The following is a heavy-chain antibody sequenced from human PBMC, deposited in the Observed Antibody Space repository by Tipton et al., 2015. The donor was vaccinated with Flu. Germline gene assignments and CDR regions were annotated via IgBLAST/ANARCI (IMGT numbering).Heavy chain of an antibody. CDR2: ISSRSSYT. J-gene: IGHJ4*02. Sequence: SLRLSCAASGFTFDTYTMNWVRQVPGKGLEWVSSISSRSSYTKYADSAKGRFTISRDNAKTSLYLQMNSLRAEDTAVYYCTRALDYWGQGTPVTVSS. CDR3: TRALDY. CDR1: GFTFDTYT. V-gene: IGHV3-21*01.